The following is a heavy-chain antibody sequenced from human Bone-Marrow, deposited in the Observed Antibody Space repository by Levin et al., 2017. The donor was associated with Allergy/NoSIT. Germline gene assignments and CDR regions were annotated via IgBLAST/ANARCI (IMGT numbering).Heavy chain of an antibody. J-gene: IGHJ4*02. V-gene: IGHV3-15*01. CDR2: IKSKTDGGTT. D-gene: IGHD1-1*01. CDR3: TTLEFSPSYYFDY. CDR1: GFTFSNAW. Sequence: PGGSLRLSCAASGFTFSNAWMSWVRQAPGKGLEWVGRIKSKTDGGTTDYAAPVKGRFTISRDDSKNTLYLQMNSLKTEDTAVYYCTTLEFSPSYYFDYWGQGTLVTVSS.